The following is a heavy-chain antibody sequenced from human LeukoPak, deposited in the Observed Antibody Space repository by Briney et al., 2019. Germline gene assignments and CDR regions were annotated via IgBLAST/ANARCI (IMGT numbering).Heavy chain of an antibody. CDR1: GFTFNNYG. CDR3: ARWGQQQLVFDY. J-gene: IGHJ4*02. V-gene: IGHV3-30*03. Sequence: GGSLRLSCAASGFTFNNYGMHWVRQAPGKGLEWVAVISYDGRNIHYPDSVKGRFTISRDNAKNSLYLQMNSLRAEDTAVYYCARWGQQQLVFDYWGQGTLVTVSS. D-gene: IGHD6-13*01. CDR2: ISYDGRNI.